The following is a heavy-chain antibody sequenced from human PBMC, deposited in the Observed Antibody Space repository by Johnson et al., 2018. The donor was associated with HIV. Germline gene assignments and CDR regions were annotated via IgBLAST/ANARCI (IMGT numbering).Heavy chain of an antibody. Sequence: QMLLVESGGGLVKPGGSLRLSCAASGFTFSDYFISWIRQAPGKGLEWVSYISSSGSTIYYADSVKGRFTISRDNAKNSLYLQMNSLRAEDTAVYYCAREQYGGNSNAGDGFDIWGQGTMVTVSS. D-gene: IGHD4-23*01. CDR1: GFTFSDYF. V-gene: IGHV3-11*04. CDR3: AREQYGGNSNAGDGFDI. CDR2: ISSSGSTI. J-gene: IGHJ3*02.